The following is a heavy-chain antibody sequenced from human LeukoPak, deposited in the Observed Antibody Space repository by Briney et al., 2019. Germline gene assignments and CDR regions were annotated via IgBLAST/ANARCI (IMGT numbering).Heavy chain of an antibody. CDR1: GFTFSSYG. D-gene: IGHD1-1*01. CDR2: ISSSSSYI. J-gene: IGHJ4*03. CDR3: ARDTPGYNWNDGCFDY. V-gene: IGHV3-21*01. Sequence: GGSLRLSCAASGFTFSSYGMHWVRQAPGKGLEWVSSISSSSSYIYYADSVKGRFTISRDNAKNSLYLQMNSLRAEDTAVYYCARDTPGYNWNDGCFDYWGQGTTVTVSS.